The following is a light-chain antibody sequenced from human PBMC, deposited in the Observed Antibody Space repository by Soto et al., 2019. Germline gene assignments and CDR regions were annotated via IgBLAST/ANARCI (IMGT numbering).Light chain of an antibody. Sequence: DIQMTQSPSTLSASVGDRVTITCRASQSISDWLAWYQQKPGKAPKLLIYKASSLESGVPSRFSGSGSRTEFTLTISSLQPDDFATYYCQQYNSDSETFGQGTKVEVK. V-gene: IGKV1-5*03. CDR3: QQYNSDSET. CDR1: QSISDW. J-gene: IGKJ1*01. CDR2: KAS.